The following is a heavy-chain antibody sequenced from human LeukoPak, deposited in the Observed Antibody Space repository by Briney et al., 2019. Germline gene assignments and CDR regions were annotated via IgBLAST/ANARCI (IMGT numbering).Heavy chain of an antibody. Sequence: GGSLRLSCAASGFTFSSYSMNWVRQAPGKGLEWVSSISSSSSYIYYADSVKGRFTISRDNAKNSLYLQMNSLRAEDTAVYYCASPPQYCTNGVCYLDYWGQGTLVTVSS. CDR3: ASPPQYCTNGVCYLDY. CDR2: ISSSSSYI. CDR1: GFTFSSYS. V-gene: IGHV3-21*01. J-gene: IGHJ4*02. D-gene: IGHD2-8*01.